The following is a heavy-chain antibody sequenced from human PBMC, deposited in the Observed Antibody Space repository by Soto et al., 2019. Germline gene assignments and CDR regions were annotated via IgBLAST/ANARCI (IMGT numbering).Heavy chain of an antibody. J-gene: IGHJ4*02. V-gene: IGHV1-58*02. CDR2: IVVGTGNT. Sequence: QMQLVQSGPEVKKPGTSVKVSCKASGFTFTNSAMQWVRQARGQRLEWIGWIVVGTGNTNYAQKFQERVTITRDMSTSTASMELSSLRSEDTAVYYCAARMRDGCDYWGQGTLVTVSS. CDR3: AARMRDGCDY. CDR1: GFTFTNSA. D-gene: IGHD2-8*01.